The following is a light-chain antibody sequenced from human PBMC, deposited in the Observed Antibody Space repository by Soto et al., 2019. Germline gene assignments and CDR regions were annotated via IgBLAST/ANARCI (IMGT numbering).Light chain of an antibody. J-gene: IGKJ1*01. Sequence: EIVLTQSPGTLSLSPGEGATLSCRASQSVSSSYLAWYQQKRGQAPRLLIYGASSRATGIPDRFSGSGSGTDLTLTISRLEPEDFAVYFCQQYGSPPQTFGQGTKGDIK. CDR3: QQYGSPPQT. V-gene: IGKV3-20*01. CDR1: QSVSSSY. CDR2: GAS.